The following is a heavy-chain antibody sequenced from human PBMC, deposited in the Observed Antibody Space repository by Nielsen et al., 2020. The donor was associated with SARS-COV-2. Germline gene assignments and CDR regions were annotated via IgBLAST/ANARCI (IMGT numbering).Heavy chain of an antibody. J-gene: IGHJ4*02. CDR2: IYDSGST. CDR1: GGSISSYY. CDR3: ANLKRGRSSWFDVVLDH. D-gene: IGHD6-6*01. Sequence: GSLRLSCTVSGGSISSYYWSWIRQPPGKGLEFVGYIYDSGSTNYNPSLRSRVTISRDTSTNQCSLRLSSVTAADTAVYYCANLKRGRSSWFDVVLDHWGQGTLVTVSS. V-gene: IGHV4-59*08.